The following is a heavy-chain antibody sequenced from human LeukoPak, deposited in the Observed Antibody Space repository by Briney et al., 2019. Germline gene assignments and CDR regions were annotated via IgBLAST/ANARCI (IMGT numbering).Heavy chain of an antibody. V-gene: IGHV3-64*01. J-gene: IGHJ5*02. D-gene: IGHD3-10*01. Sequence: PGGSLRLSCAASGFTFSSYGMHWVRQAPGKGLEYVSAISSNGGSTYYANSVKGRFTISRDNSKNTLYLQMNSLRAEDTAVYYCARGAYGSGSYGDNWFDPWGQGTLVTVSS. CDR1: GFTFSSYG. CDR3: ARGAYGSGSYGDNWFDP. CDR2: ISSNGGST.